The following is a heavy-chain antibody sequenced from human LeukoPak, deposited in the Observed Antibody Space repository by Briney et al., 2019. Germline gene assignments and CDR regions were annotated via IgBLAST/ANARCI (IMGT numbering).Heavy chain of an antibody. V-gene: IGHV3-23*01. Sequence: GGSLRLSCAASGFIFSNYAMTWVRQAPGGGLECVSAISGSGRSTYYADSVKGRFTISRDNSKNTLYLQMNSLRAEDTALYYCARVAGTIRIWPQPFGDGMDVWGQGTTVTVSS. J-gene: IGHJ6*02. CDR3: ARVAGTIRIWPQPFGDGMDV. D-gene: IGHD3-16*01. CDR1: GFIFSNYA. CDR2: ISGSGRST.